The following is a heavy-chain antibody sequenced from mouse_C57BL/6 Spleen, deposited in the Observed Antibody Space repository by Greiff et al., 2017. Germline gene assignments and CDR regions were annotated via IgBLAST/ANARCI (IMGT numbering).Heavy chain of an antibody. D-gene: IGHD2-4*01. CDR3: ARGALYYDYDVAY. V-gene: IGHV1-80*01. CDR1: GYAFSSYW. J-gene: IGHJ3*01. Sequence: QVQLKQSGAELVKPGASVKISCKASGYAFSSYWMNWVKQRPGKGLEWIGQIYPGDGDTNYNGKFKGKATLTADKSSSTAYMQLSSLTSEDSAVYFCARGALYYDYDVAYWGQGTLVTVSA. CDR2: IYPGDGDT.